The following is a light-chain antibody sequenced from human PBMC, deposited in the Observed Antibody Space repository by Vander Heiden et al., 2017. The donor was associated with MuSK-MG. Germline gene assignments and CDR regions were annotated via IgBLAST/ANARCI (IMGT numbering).Light chain of an antibody. CDR1: QSISSY. Sequence: DMQMTQPPSSLSASVGDRVTITCRASQSISSYLNWYQQKPGKAPKLLIYAASSLQSGVPSRFSGSGSGTDFTLTISSLQPEDFATYYCQQSNSTPYTFGQGTKVEIK. CDR2: AAS. J-gene: IGKJ2*01. V-gene: IGKV1-39*01. CDR3: QQSNSTPYT.